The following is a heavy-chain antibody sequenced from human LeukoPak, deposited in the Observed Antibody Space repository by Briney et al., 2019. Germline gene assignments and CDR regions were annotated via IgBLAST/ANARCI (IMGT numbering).Heavy chain of an antibody. CDR2: IIGSGRDT. CDR1: GGSISSSN. CDR3: AKGTLGSCSGATCYDFDY. Sequence: PSETLSLTCAVSGGSISSSNWWSWVRPAPGKRLEWVSSIIGSGRDTYYADSVKGRITISRDNSKNTLYLQMNSLRAEDTALYYCAKGTLGSCSGATCYDFDYWGQGTLVTVSS. V-gene: IGHV3-23*01. D-gene: IGHD2-2*01. J-gene: IGHJ4*02.